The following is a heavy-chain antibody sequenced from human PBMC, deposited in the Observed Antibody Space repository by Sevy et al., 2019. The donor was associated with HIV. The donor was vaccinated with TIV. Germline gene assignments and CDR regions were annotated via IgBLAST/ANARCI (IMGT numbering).Heavy chain of an antibody. J-gene: IGHJ4*02. CDR1: GFTFAKYS. CDR2: FSFGCGRI. V-gene: IGHV3-23*01. D-gene: IGHD2-8*01. Sequence: GGSLRLSCAASGFTFAKYSMSWVRQAPGKGLEWVSTFSFGCGRINYADSVKGRFTISRDDSTITLFLQMNSLRAEDTATYFCAREGCTQPHDYWGQGTLVTVSS. CDR3: AREGCTQPHDY.